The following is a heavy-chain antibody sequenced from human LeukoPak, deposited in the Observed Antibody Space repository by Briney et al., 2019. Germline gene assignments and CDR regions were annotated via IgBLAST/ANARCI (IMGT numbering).Heavy chain of an antibody. D-gene: IGHD6-13*01. Sequence: GGSLRLSCAASGFTVSSNYMSWVRQAPGKGLEWVSIIYSGGSTYYADSVKGRFTISRDISKNTLYLQMNSLRAEDTAVFYCARALAAASHTSFDYWGQGTLVTVSS. CDR2: IYSGGST. CDR1: GFTVSSNY. CDR3: ARALAAASHTSFDY. V-gene: IGHV3-66*01. J-gene: IGHJ4*02.